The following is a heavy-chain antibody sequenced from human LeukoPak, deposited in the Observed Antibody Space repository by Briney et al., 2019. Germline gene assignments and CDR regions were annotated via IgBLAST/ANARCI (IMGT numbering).Heavy chain of an antibody. CDR3: AKTIGRMGDFDY. J-gene: IGHJ4*02. D-gene: IGHD1-26*01. V-gene: IGHV3-23*01. CDR2: ISGSGGST. Sequence: GGSLRLSCPASGFTFSSYAMSWVRQAPGKGLEWVSAISGSGGSTYYADSVKGRFTISRDNSKNTLYLQMNSLRAEDTAVYYCAKTIGRMGDFDYWGQGTLVTVSS. CDR1: GFTFSSYA.